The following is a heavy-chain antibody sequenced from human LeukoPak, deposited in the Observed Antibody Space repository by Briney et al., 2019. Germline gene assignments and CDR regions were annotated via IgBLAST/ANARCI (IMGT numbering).Heavy chain of an antibody. CDR1: GYSFTSYW. Sequence: GESLKISCKGSGYSFTSYWIGWVRQTPGKGLEWMGVIYPGASRTRYNPSFEGQVTISADKSINTAYLQWSSLKASDTAMYYCACREFYSPWPGPWGQGALVTVSS. D-gene: IGHD5-18*01. J-gene: IGHJ5*02. CDR3: ACREFYSPWPGP. V-gene: IGHV5-51*01. CDR2: IYPGASRT.